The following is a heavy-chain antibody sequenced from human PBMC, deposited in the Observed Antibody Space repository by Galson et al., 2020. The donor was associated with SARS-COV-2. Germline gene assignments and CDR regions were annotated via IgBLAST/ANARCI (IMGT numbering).Heavy chain of an antibody. J-gene: IGHJ4*02. CDR1: GGSISSYY. D-gene: IGHD3-16*01. V-gene: IGHV4-59*08. CDR2: IYYSGST. Sequence: SETLSLTCTVSGGSISSYYWSWIRQPPGKGLEWIGYIYYSGSTNYNPSLKSRVTISVDTSKNQFSLKLSSVTAADTAVYYCARRTPGGGALFDYWGQGTLVTVSS. CDR3: ARRTPGGGALFDY.